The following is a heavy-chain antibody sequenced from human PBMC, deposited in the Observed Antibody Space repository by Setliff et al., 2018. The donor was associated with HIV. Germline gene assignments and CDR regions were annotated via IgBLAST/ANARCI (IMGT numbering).Heavy chain of an antibody. V-gene: IGHV1-69*13. J-gene: IGHJ3*01. CDR3: ANPHDGGAFDV. D-gene: IGHD1-1*01. CDR1: GYTFTTYY. CDR2: VIPSFATA. Sequence: SVKVSCKTSGYTFTTYYIHWVRQAPGQGLEWMGGVIPSFATANYAQKFQGRITITADELTSTVYMDLNSLKSEDSAVYYCANPHDGGAFDVWGQGTAVTVSS.